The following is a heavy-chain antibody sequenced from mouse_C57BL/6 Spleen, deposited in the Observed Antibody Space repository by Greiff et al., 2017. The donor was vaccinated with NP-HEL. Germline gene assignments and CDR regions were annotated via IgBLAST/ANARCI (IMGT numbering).Heavy chain of an antibody. CDR2: IWGVGST. D-gene: IGHD4-1*01. V-gene: IGHV2-6*01. Sequence: VKLMESGPGLVAPSQSLSITCTVSGFSFTSYGVDWVRQSPGKGLEWLGVIWGVGSTNYNSALKSRLSISKDNSKSQVFLKMNSLQTDDTAMYYCDRTETWGPMDYWGQGTSVTVSS. J-gene: IGHJ4*01. CDR3: DRTETWGPMDY. CDR1: GFSFTSYG.